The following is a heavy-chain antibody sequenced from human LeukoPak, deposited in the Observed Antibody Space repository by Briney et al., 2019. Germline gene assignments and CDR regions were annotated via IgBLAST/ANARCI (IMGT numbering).Heavy chain of an antibody. CDR2: INSDGSST. J-gene: IGHJ3*02. D-gene: IGHD3/OR15-3a*01. CDR1: GFTFSRYW. V-gene: IGHV3-74*01. CDR3: VLDLFSSFAFDI. Sequence: GGSLRLSCAASGFTFSRYWMHWVRQAPGKGMLWVSRINSDGSSTYYADAVKGRFTTSRDNAKNALHLQMNSLTAEDTAVYYCVLDLFSSFAFDIWGQGTMVTVSS.